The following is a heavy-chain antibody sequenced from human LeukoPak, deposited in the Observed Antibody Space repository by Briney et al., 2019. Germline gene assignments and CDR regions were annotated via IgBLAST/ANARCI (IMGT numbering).Heavy chain of an antibody. CDR3: AGARIVGATMYYYYYMDV. CDR1: GGSISSSNW. J-gene: IGHJ6*03. Sequence: PSGTLSLTCAVSGGSISSSNWWSWVRQPPGKGLEWIGEIYHSGSTNYNPSLKSRVTISVDKSKNQFSLKLSSVTAADTAVYYCAGARIVGATMYYYYYMDVWGKGTTVTVSS. D-gene: IGHD1-26*01. V-gene: IGHV4-4*02. CDR2: IYHSGST.